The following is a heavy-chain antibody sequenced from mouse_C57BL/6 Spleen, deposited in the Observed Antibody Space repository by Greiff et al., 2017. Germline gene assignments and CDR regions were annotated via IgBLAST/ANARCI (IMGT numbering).Heavy chain of an antibody. V-gene: IGHV1-9*01. J-gene: IGHJ2*01. CDR3: ARALITTALASDYFDY. Sequence: QVQLQQSGAELMKPGASVKLSCKATGYTFTGYWIEWVKQRPGHGLEWIGEILPGSGSTNYNEKFKGKATFTADTSSNTAYMQLSSLTTEDSAIYYCARALITTALASDYFDYWGQGTTLTVSS. D-gene: IGHD1-1*01. CDR2: ILPGSGST. CDR1: GYTFTGYW.